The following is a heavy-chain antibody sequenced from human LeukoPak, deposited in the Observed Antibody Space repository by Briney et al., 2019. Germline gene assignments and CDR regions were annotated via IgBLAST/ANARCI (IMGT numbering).Heavy chain of an antibody. J-gene: IGHJ4*02. CDR2: ISYDGSNK. CDR3: SGGSGRAIFDY. D-gene: IGHD3-10*01. CDR1: GFTFSSYA. V-gene: IGHV3-30-3*01. Sequence: GSLRLSCAASGFTFSSYAMHWVRQAPGKGLEWVAVISYDGSNKYYADSVKGRFTISRDNSKNTLYLQMNSLRAEDTAVYYCSGGSGRAIFDYWGQGTLVTVSS.